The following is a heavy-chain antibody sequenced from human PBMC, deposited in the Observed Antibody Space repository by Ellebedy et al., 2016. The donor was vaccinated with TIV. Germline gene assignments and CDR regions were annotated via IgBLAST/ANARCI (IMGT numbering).Heavy chain of an antibody. Sequence: MPSETLSLTCAVSGGSIISTNWWRWVRQPPGKGLEWIGEIYHSGSTNYNPSLKSRVTISVDKSKNQFSLKLSSLTAADTAVYYCAKRQAYGDYEYAFDIWGQGTMVTVSS. CDR2: IYHSGST. CDR3: AKRQAYGDYEYAFDI. CDR1: GGSIISTNW. D-gene: IGHD4-17*01. J-gene: IGHJ3*02. V-gene: IGHV4-4*02.